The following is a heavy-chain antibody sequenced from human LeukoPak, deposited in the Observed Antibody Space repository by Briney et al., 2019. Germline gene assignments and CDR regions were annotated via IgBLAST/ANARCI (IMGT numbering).Heavy chain of an antibody. J-gene: IGHJ4*02. Sequence: GGSLRLSCAASGFTFSDYYMSWIRQAPGKGLEWVSYISSSSSYTDYADSVKGRFTISRDNAKNSLFLQMNSLRDEDTAVYYCARDGGGISSGWSPLDKRRLIRQKMTNWGQGTLVTVSS. CDR2: ISSSSSYT. D-gene: IGHD6-19*01. CDR3: ARDGGGISSGWSPLDKRRLIRQKMTN. CDR1: GFTFSDYY. V-gene: IGHV3-11*06.